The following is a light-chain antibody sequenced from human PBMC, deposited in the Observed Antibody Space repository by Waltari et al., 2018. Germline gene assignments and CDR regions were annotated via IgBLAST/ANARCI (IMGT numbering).Light chain of an antibody. CDR1: QGIRSW. V-gene: IGKV1D-12*01. CDR3: QQANSFPIT. CDR2: DAT. J-gene: IGKJ5*01. Sequence: DIQMTQFPSSVSASVGDRVTITCRASQGIRSWLTWYQKKPGEAPKVLIHDATSLQSGVPSRFSGSGSGTDFTLTINGLQPEDFATYYCQQANSFPITFGQGTRLDIK.